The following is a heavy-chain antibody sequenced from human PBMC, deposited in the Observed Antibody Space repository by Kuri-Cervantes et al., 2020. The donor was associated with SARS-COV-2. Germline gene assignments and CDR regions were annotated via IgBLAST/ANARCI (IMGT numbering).Heavy chain of an antibody. D-gene: IGHD2-2*01. J-gene: IGHJ6*02. CDR2: ISWDGGTT. V-gene: IGHV3-43*01. CDR1: GFTFDDYT. Sequence: ETLSLTCATFGFTFDDYTMYWVRQTPGKGLEWVSLISWDGGTTLYADSVRGRFITSRDNSKNSLYLQMNSLRSEDTALYYCAKGGRGCSSTSCSARDPAFHNFGLNVWGQGTTVTVSS. CDR3: AKGGRGCSSTSCSARDPAFHNFGLNV.